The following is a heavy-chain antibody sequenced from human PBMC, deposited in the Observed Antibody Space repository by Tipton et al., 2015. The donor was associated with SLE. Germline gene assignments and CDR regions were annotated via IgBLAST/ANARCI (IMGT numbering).Heavy chain of an antibody. D-gene: IGHD6-19*01. CDR3: AKDRYSSGRYYFDY. V-gene: IGHV3-30*10. CDR1: GFTFRTYA. CDR2: ISYDGSHK. Sequence: QLVQSGGGVVQPGGSLRLSCEVSGFTFRTYAMYWVRQAPGKGLEWVTLISYDGSHKDYTDSVKGRFTISRDNSKNILYLQMNSLRAEDTALYYCAKDRYSSGRYYFDYWGQGTLVTVSS. J-gene: IGHJ4*02.